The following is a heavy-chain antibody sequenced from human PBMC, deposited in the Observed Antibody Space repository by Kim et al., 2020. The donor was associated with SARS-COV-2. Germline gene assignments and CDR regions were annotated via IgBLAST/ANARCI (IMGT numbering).Heavy chain of an antibody. Sequence: GGSLRLSCAASGFTLSSYSMHWVRQAPGRGLEWVAVIWYDGSRQYYADSVKGRFTISRGKSKNTLDLQMSSLRGEDTAVYFCARDNERGAFDIWGQGTTV. CDR1: GFTLSSYS. V-gene: IGHV3-33*01. CDR3: ARDNERGAFDI. CDR2: IWYDGSRQ. J-gene: IGHJ3*02. D-gene: IGHD2-8*01.